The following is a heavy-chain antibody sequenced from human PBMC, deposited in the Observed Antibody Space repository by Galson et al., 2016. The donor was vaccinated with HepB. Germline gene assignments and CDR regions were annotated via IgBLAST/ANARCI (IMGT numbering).Heavy chain of an antibody. V-gene: IGHV4-61*08. J-gene: IGHJ4*02. Sequence: SETLSLTCTVSGGSVSSGGYYRNWIRQPPGKGLEWIGYMYHSGSTDYNPSLKSRVAISLDTSKNQFSLNLNSVTAADTAVHYCARGGVGIIKLWGQGTLVTVSS. D-gene: IGHD1-26*01. CDR1: GGSVSSGGYY. CDR3: ARGGVGIIKL. CDR2: MYHSGST.